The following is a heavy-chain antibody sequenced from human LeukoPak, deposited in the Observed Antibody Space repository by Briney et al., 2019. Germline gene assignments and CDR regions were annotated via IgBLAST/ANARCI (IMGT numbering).Heavy chain of an antibody. D-gene: IGHD1-1*01. Sequence: PSETLSLTCTVSGGSITSYYWTWIRQPPGKGLEWIGYMYHSGTTSNNPSLKSRVTISIDTSKNQFSLRLSSVTAADTAVYYCARKINFNWSFDYWDQGALVTVSS. CDR3: ARKINFNWSFDY. V-gene: IGHV4-59*08. CDR2: MYHSGTT. J-gene: IGHJ4*02. CDR1: GGSITSYY.